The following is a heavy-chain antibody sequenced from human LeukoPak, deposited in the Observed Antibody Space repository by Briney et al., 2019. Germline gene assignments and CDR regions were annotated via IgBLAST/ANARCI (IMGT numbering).Heavy chain of an antibody. V-gene: IGHV3-21*04. D-gene: IGHD5-18*01. CDR1: GFTFSSYS. CDR2: ISTDSSYI. Sequence: KPGGSLRLSCAASGFTFSSYSMNWARQAPGKGLEWVSSISTDSSYIYYADSVKGRFTISRDNAKNSLYLQMNSLKAEDTAVYYCARRMDTTMVSTDYWGQGTLVTVSS. J-gene: IGHJ4*02. CDR3: ARRMDTTMVSTDY.